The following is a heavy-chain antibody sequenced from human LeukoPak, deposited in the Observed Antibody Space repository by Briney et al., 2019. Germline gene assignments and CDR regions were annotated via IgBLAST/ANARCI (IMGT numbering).Heavy chain of an antibody. CDR3: ARDGRGYGLYDY. V-gene: IGHV4-31*03. CDR2: IYYSGST. D-gene: IGHD5-12*01. Sequence: SETLSLTCTVSGGSISRGGYYWGWIRQHPGKGLEWIGYIYYSGSTYYNPSLKSRVTISVDTSKIQFSLKLSSVTAADTAVYYCARDGRGYGLYDYWGQGTLVTVSS. CDR1: GGSISRGGYY. J-gene: IGHJ4*02.